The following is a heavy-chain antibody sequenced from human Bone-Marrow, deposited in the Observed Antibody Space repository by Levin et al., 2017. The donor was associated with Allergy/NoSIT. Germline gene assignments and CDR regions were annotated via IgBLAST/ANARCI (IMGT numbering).Heavy chain of an antibody. D-gene: IGHD2-15*01. V-gene: IGHV1-8*02. CDR3: ARGDCYSGSCYGPDWFDP. CDR1: GYTFTDYG. J-gene: IGHJ5*02. CDR2: INVNNGHT. Sequence: GGSLRLSCKASGYTFTDYGISWVRQAPGQGLEWMGWINVNNGHTNYVQKFQGRVTVTRNSSINTAYMELSGLRSEDTAMYYCARGDCYSGSCYGPDWFDPWGQGTQVTVSS.